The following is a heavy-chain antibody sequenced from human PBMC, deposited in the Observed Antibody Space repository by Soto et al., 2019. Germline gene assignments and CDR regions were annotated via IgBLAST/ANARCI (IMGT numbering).Heavy chain of an antibody. V-gene: IGHV1-46*01. D-gene: IGHD3-22*01. J-gene: IGHJ3*02. CDR1: GYTFTSYY. CDR2: ISPSGGST. CDR3: ARAPRVTYYYDSSGYSDAFDI. Sequence: ASVKVSCKASGYTFTSYYMHWVRQAPGQGLEWMGIISPSGGSTSYAQKFQGRVTMTRDTSTSTVYMELSSLRSEDTAVYYCARAPRVTYYYDSSGYSDAFDIWGQGTMVTVSS.